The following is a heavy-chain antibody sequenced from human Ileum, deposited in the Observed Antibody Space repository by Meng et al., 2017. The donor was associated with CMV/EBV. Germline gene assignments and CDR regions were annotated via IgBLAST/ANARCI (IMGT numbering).Heavy chain of an antibody. V-gene: IGHV2-5*02. CDR1: FSLTSRPVG. J-gene: IGHJ4*02. Sequence: FSLTSRPVGVGWMRQTTGKALEWIAFIYWEDDKSYNPYLKKRLTITKDAPKNQVALTVTNMDPADTATYYCVHRKDYSGNWNGGSADFWGQGALVTVSS. D-gene: IGHD1-1*01. CDR2: IYWEDDK. CDR3: VHRKDYSGNWNGGSADF.